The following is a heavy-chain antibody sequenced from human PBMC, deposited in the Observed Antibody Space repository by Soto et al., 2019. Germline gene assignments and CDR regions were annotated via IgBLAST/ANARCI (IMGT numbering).Heavy chain of an antibody. V-gene: IGHV3-15*01. CDR3: TTDLSLVRGVHHPRDY. J-gene: IGHJ4*02. CDR1: GFTFSNAW. CDR2: IKSKTDGGTT. Sequence: EVQLVESGGGLVKPGGSLRLSCAASGFTFSNAWMSWVRQAPGKGLEWVGRIKSKTDGGTTDYAAPVKGRFTISRDDSKNTLYLQMNSLKTEDTAVYYCTTDLSLVRGVHHPRDYWGQGTLVTVSS. D-gene: IGHD3-10*01.